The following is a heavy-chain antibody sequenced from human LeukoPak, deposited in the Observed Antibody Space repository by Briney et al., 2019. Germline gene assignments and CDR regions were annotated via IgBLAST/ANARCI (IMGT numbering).Heavy chain of an antibody. D-gene: IGHD3-22*01. CDR1: GYTFTTYA. V-gene: IGHV1-18*01. CDR3: ARDYHDSSGHFGL. CDR2: ISAYNGNT. Sequence: ASVKVSCKASGYTFTTYAISWVRQAPGQGLEWMGWISAYNGNTNYAQKLHDRVTMTTDTSTTTAYMELRSLRSDDTAVYFCARDYHDSSGHFGLRGQGTLVNVSS. J-gene: IGHJ4*02.